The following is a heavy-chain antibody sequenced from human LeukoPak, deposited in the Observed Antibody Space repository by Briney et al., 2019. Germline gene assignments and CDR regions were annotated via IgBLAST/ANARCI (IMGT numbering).Heavy chain of an antibody. Sequence: SQTLSLTCTVSGGSISSGSYYWSWIRQPAGKGLEWIGRIYTSGSTNYNPSLKSRVTISVDTSKNQFSLKLSSVTAADTAVYYCARSLGFGELWGQIPWFDPWGRGTLVTVSS. D-gene: IGHD3-10*01. J-gene: IGHJ5*02. CDR2: IYTSGST. V-gene: IGHV4-61*02. CDR1: GGSISSGSYY. CDR3: ARSLGFGELWGQIPWFDP.